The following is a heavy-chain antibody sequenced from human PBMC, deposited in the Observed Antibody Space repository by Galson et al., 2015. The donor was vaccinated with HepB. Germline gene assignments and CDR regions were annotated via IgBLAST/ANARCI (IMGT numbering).Heavy chain of an antibody. CDR2: IYYSGST. CDR3: ALFRGVTGAFDI. D-gene: IGHD2-21*02. CDR1: GGSISSYY. V-gene: IGHV4-59*08. J-gene: IGHJ3*02. Sequence: ETLSLTCTVSGGSISSYYWSWIRQPPGKGLEWIGYIYYSGSTNYNPSLKSRVTISVDTSKNQFSLELSSVTAADTAVYYCALFRGVTGAFDIWGQGTMVTVSS.